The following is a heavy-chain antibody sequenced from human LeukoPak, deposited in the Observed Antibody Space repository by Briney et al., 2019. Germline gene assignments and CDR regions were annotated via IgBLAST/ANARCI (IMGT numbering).Heavy chain of an antibody. Sequence: GGSLRLSCAASGFTFDDYGMSWVRQAPGKGLEWVSGINWNGGSTGYADSVKGRFTISRDNAKNTLFLQLNSLRPEDTALYYCARGGLGGEALEVWGQGTMVTVSS. J-gene: IGHJ3*01. CDR2: INWNGGST. CDR3: ARGGLGGEALEV. CDR1: GFTFDDYG. V-gene: IGHV3-20*04. D-gene: IGHD3-10*01.